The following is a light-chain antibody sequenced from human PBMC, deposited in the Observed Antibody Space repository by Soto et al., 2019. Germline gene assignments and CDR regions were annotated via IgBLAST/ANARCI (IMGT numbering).Light chain of an antibody. CDR3: SSHTSSSKGV. J-gene: IGLJ2*01. CDR1: SSDVGGYNY. CDR2: EVS. V-gene: IGLV2-14*01. Sequence: QSALTQPASVSGSPGQSITISCTGTSSDVGGYNYVSWYQQHPGKAPKLMIYEVSNRPSGVSNRFSGSKSGNTASLTISGLQAEDEADYYCSSHTSSSKGVFGGGTKLTVL.